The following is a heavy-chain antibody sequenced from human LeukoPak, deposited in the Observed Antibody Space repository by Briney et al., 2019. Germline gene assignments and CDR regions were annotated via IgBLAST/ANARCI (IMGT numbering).Heavy chain of an antibody. D-gene: IGHD2-15*01. CDR2: ISDTGNT. V-gene: IGHV3-23*01. CDR1: GCTLSSYA. Sequence: PGGSLRLSCAASGCTLSSYAMSWVRQAPGKGLEWVSAISDTGNTYHADSVKGRFTISRDSSKNTLFLQMNRLRPEDAAVYYCAKAPVTTCRGAFCYPFDYWGLGTLVTVSS. CDR3: AKAPVTTCRGAFCYPFDY. J-gene: IGHJ4*02.